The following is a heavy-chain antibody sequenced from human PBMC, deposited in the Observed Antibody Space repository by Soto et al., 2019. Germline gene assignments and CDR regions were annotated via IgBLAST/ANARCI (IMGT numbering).Heavy chain of an antibody. D-gene: IGHD2-2*01. CDR2: VFGSGGGI. V-gene: IGHV3-23*01. J-gene: IGHJ5*02. CDR3: AKDPIVVVPAATLSNWFDP. Sequence: GGSLRLSCAASGFTFSAYTMSWVRQVPGKGLQWVSCVFGSGGGIQYADSVRGRFTVPRDNSKNTLYLQMDSLRAEDTAVYYCAKDPIVVVPAATLSNWFDPWGQGTLVTVSS. CDR1: GFTFSAYT.